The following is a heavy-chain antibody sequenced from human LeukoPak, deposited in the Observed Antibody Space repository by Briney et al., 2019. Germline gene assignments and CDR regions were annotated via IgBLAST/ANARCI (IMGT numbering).Heavy chain of an antibody. V-gene: IGHV1-2*02. Sequence: ASVKVSCKASGYTFTGYYMHWVRQAPGQGLEWMGWINPNSGGTNYAQKFQGRVTMTRDTSISTAYMELSRLRSDDTAVYYCAPDGTYCSGGSCHAGALDYWGQGTLVTVSS. CDR1: GYTFTGYY. CDR2: INPNSGGT. CDR3: APDGTYCSGGSCHAGALDY. D-gene: IGHD2-15*01. J-gene: IGHJ4*02.